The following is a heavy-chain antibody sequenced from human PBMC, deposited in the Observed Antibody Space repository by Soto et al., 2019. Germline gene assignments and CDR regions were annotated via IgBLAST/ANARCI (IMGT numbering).Heavy chain of an antibody. V-gene: IGHV1-69*13. Sequence: ASVKVSCKASGGTFSSYAISWVRQAPGQGLEWMGGIIPIFGTANYAQKFQGRVTITADESTSTAYMELNSLRSEDTAVYYCASFDVRYGMDVWGQGTTVTVSS. CDR1: GGTFSSYA. J-gene: IGHJ6*02. CDR2: IIPIFGTA. CDR3: ASFDVRYGMDV.